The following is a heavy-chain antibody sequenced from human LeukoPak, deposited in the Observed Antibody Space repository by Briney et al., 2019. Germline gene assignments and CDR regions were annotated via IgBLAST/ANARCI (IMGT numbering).Heavy chain of an antibody. CDR1: GFTFSSYA. J-gene: IGHJ4*02. CDR2: ISGSGGST. Sequence: GGALRLSCAASGFTFSSYAMSWVGQAPGKGVEGVSDISGSGGSTYYAASVKGRFTISRDNSKNTLYLQMNSLRAEDTAVYYCAKARAKGPFDYWGQGTLVTVSS. V-gene: IGHV3-23*01. CDR3: AKARAKGPFDY. D-gene: IGHD4/OR15-4a*01.